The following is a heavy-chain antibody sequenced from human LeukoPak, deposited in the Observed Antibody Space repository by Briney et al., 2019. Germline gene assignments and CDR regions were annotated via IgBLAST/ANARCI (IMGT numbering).Heavy chain of an antibody. CDR1: GYTFTTYG. J-gene: IGHJ4*02. CDR3: ARVGSGTWNDY. V-gene: IGHV1-18*01. D-gene: IGHD3-10*01. Sequence: ASVKVSCKASGYTFTTYGISWVRQAPGQGLEWMGWINAYNSNTNYAQKLQGRVTMTTDTSTSTAYMELRSLRSDDSAVYYCARVGSGTWNDYWGQGTLVTVSS. CDR2: INAYNSNT.